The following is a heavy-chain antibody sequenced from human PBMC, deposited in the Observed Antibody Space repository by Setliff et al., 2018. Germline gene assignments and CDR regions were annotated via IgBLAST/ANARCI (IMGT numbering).Heavy chain of an antibody. CDR2: INQDGSEK. CDR1: GFTFSSFW. Sequence: GGSLRLSCGSSGFTFSSFWMSWVRQAPGKGLEWVANINQDGSEKYYVDSVKGRFTISRDNAKNSLYLQMNSLRAEDTAVYYCARSRGAYCSGGICYTYYFDYWGQGTLVTVS. CDR3: ARSRGAYCSGGICYTYYFDY. V-gene: IGHV3-7*03. J-gene: IGHJ4*02. D-gene: IGHD2-15*01.